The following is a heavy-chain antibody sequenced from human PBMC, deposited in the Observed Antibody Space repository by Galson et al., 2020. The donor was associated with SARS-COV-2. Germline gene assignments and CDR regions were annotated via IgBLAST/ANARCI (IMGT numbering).Heavy chain of an antibody. CDR3: ARDIPAAADDAFDI. V-gene: IGHV3-33*01. CDR2: IWYDGSNK. Sequence: GESLKISCAASGLTFSSYGMHWVRQAPGKGLEWVAVIWYDGSNKYYADSVKGRFTISRDNSKNTLYLQMNSLRAEDTAVYYCARDIPAAADDAFDIWGQGTMVTVSS. D-gene: IGHD2-2*01. CDR1: GLTFSSYG. J-gene: IGHJ3*02.